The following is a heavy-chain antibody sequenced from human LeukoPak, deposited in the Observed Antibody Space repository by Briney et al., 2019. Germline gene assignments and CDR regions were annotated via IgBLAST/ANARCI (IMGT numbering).Heavy chain of an antibody. D-gene: IGHD1-26*01. CDR3: AKKWGVGTTTLDYFDY. CDR2: INNDGSST. J-gene: IGHJ4*02. CDR1: GFIFSDHW. V-gene: IGHV3-74*01. Sequence: GGSLRLSCAASGFIFSDHWMHWVRQAPGKGLVWLSRINNDGSSTIYADSVKGRFTFSRDNAENTLFLEMNGLTDEDTAIYYCAKKWGVGTTTLDYFDYWGQGTLVTVSS.